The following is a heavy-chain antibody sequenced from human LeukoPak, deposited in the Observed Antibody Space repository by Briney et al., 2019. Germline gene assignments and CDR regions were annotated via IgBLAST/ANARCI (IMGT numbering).Heavy chain of an antibody. Sequence: SETLSLTCTVSGVSISSYYWSWIRQPAGKGLEWIGRIYTSGSTNYNPSLKSRVTMSVDTSKNQFSLKLSSVTAADTAVYYCARLNIAAAGYYFDYWGQGTLVTVSS. CDR2: IYTSGST. CDR3: ARLNIAAAGYYFDY. V-gene: IGHV4-4*07. CDR1: GVSISSYY. D-gene: IGHD6-13*01. J-gene: IGHJ4*02.